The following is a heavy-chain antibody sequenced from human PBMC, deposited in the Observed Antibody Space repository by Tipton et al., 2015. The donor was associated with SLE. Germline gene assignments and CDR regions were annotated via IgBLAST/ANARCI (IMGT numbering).Heavy chain of an antibody. Sequence: TLSLTCTVSGGSISSYYWSWIRQPPGKGLEWIGYIYYSGSTNYNPSLKSRVTISVDTSKNQFSLKLSSVTAADTAVYYCARGQHQFGRFDYWGQGTLVTASS. CDR1: GGSISSYY. J-gene: IGHJ4*02. CDR3: ARGQHQFGRFDY. V-gene: IGHV4-59*12. D-gene: IGHD3/OR15-3a*01. CDR2: IYYSGST.